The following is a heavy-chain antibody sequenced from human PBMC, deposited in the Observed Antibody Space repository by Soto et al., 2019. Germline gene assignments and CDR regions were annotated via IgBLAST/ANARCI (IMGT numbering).Heavy chain of an antibody. CDR2: IYYSGST. Sequence: PSETLSLTCTVSGGSISSYYWSWIRQPPGKGLEWIGYIYYSGSTNYNPSLKSRVTISVDTSKNQFSLKLSSVTAADTAVYYCARGLDSGYDYPFDYWGQGTLVTVSS. D-gene: IGHD5-12*01. V-gene: IGHV4-59*01. CDR3: ARGLDSGYDYPFDY. CDR1: GGSISSYY. J-gene: IGHJ4*02.